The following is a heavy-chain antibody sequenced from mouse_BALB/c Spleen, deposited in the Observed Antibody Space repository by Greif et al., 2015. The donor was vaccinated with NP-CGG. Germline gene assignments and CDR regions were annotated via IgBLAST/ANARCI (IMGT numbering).Heavy chain of an antibody. J-gene: IGHJ4*01. CDR3: ARRTETEAMDY. V-gene: IGHV1-84*02. CDR1: GYTFTDYY. Sequence: SGPELVKPGASVKISCKASGYTFTDYYINWVKQKPGQGLEWIGWIYPGSGNTKYSEKFKGKATLTVDTSSSTANMQLRSLATEDTAVDFCARRTETEAMDYWGQGTAVTVSS. CDR2: IYPGSGNT.